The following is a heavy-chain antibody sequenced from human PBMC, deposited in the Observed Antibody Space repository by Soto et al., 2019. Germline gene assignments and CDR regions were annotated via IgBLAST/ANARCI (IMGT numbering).Heavy chain of an antibody. J-gene: IGHJ4*02. CDR1: GGSISSGDYY. V-gene: IGHV4-30-4*01. Sequence: SETLSLTCTVSGGSISSGDYYWSWIRQPPGKGLEWIGYIYYSGSTYYNPSLKSRVTISVDTSKNQFSLKLSSVTAADTAVYYGARAGGLGAVAVDYWGQGTLVTVSS. CDR3: ARAGGLGAVAVDY. CDR2: IYYSGST. D-gene: IGHD6-19*01.